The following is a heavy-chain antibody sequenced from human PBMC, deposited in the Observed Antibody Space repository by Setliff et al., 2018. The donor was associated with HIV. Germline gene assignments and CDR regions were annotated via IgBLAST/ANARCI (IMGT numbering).Heavy chain of an antibody. CDR3: ARRKGYCSGPSCLEFSWFDP. CDR1: GGSISSSSYY. J-gene: IGHJ5*02. D-gene: IGHD2-2*01. V-gene: IGHV4-39*01. CDR2: IYYSGSA. Sequence: SETLSLTCTVSGGSISSSSYYWGWIRQPPGKGLEWIGSIYYSGSAYYSPSLKSRVTVSVDTSKNQFSLKLSSVTAADTAVYYCARRKGYCSGPSCLEFSWFDPWGQGTLVTVSS.